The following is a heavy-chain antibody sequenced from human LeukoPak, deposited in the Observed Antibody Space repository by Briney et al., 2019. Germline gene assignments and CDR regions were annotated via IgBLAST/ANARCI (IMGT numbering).Heavy chain of an antibody. Sequence: GGSLRLSCAASGFTFSSYGMNWVRQAPGKGLEWVSYISSRSDTIYYAHSVKGRFTVSRDNARMSLYLQMNSLRDEDTAVYYCARYEYSSGWSFHYWGQGTLVTVSS. V-gene: IGHV3-48*02. D-gene: IGHD6-19*01. CDR1: GFTFSSYG. J-gene: IGHJ4*02. CDR2: ISSRSDTI. CDR3: ARYEYSSGWSFHY.